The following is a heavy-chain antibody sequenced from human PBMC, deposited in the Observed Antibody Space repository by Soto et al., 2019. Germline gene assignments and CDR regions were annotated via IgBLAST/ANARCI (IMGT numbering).Heavy chain of an antibody. CDR3: ARVTYDSFTAYSYYFDY. V-gene: IGHV1-18*01. CDR2: ISAYNGNT. Sequence: EASVKVSCKASGYTFTSYGISWVRQAPGQGLEWMGWISAYNGNTNYAQKLQGRVTMTTDTFTSTAYMELRSLRADDTAVYYCARVTYDSFTAYSYYFDYWGQGTLVTVSS. J-gene: IGHJ4*02. CDR1: GYTFTSYG. D-gene: IGHD3-9*01.